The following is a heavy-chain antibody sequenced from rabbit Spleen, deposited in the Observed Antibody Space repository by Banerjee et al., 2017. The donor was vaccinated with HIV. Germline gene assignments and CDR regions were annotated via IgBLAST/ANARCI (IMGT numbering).Heavy chain of an antibody. Sequence: EGTGTRLDSSDAAMTFAGSVSGIDFSINYVMRWVRQAPGKGLEWIASIYPTNGVSYYANWAKGRFIIFMTPPPTVTTQMTSTTLARSDIKFSATKMTGQLASSSWGPGTLVTVS. V-gene: IGHV1S40*01. CDR2: IYPTNGVS. D-gene: IGHD2-1*01. J-gene: IGHJ4*01. CDR3: ATKMTGQLASSS. CDR1: GIDFSINYV.